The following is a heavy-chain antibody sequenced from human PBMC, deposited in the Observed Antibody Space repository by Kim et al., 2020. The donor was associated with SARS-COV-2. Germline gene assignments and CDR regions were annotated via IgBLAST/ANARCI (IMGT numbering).Heavy chain of an antibody. J-gene: IGHJ6*02. CDR3: ARVAAWELHYGMDV. Sequence: AQKFQGRVTMTRDTSTSTVYMELSSLRSEDTAVYYCARVAAWELHYGMDVWGQGTTVTVSS. V-gene: IGHV1-46*01. D-gene: IGHD1-26*01.